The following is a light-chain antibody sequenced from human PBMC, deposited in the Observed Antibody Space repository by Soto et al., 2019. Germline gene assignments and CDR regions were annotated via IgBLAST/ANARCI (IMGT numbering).Light chain of an antibody. CDR1: QSVSSY. J-gene: IGKJ1*01. V-gene: IGKV1-39*01. CDR2: AAS. Sequence: DIQMTQSPSSLSASVGDRVTITCRASQSVSSYLNWYQEKPGKAPKALIYAASTLTTGVPARFRGSGSGTEFTITISSLQREDFATYYCQQSYTAPATFGQGTKVEI. CDR3: QQSYTAPAT.